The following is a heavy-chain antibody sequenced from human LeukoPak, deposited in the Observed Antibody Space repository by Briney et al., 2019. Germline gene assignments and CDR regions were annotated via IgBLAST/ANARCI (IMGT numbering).Heavy chain of an antibody. CDR3: ARHRGYSYGYQDY. V-gene: IGHV4-39*01. CDR1: GGSISSTGYY. J-gene: IGHJ4*02. Sequence: SETLSLTCTVSGGSISSTGYYWGWIRQPPGKGLEWIGSIYRSGSAYYKPSLTSRVTLSVDTSKNQFSLKLSSVTASDTAVYYCARHRGYSYGYQDYRGQGTLVTVSS. D-gene: IGHD5-18*01. CDR2: IYRSGSA.